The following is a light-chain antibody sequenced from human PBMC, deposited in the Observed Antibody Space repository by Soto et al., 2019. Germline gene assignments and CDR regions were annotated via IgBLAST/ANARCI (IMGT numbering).Light chain of an antibody. V-gene: IGKV3-15*01. J-gene: IGKJ2*01. CDR3: QQYHNWPPQYT. Sequence: EIVMTQSPATLSVSPGERATLSCRASQTVASNLAWYQQKPGQAPRLLIHGASTRATGVSARFSGSGSGTEFTLTISSLQSEDFALYYCQQYHNWPPQYTFGQGTKLQIK. CDR2: GAS. CDR1: QTVASN.